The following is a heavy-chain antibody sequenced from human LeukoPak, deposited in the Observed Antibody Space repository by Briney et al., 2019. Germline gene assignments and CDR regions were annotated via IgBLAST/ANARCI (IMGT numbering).Heavy chain of an antibody. J-gene: IGHJ4*02. CDR3: AKLRNYYDILTGFDY. Sequence: GGSLRLSCAASGFTFSSYGMHWVRQAPGKGLEWVAVISYDGSNKYYADSVKGRFTISRDNSKNTLYLQMNSLRAEDTAVYYCAKLRNYYDILTGFDYWGQGTLVTVSS. CDR1: GFTFSSYG. V-gene: IGHV3-30*18. D-gene: IGHD3-9*01. CDR2: ISYDGSNK.